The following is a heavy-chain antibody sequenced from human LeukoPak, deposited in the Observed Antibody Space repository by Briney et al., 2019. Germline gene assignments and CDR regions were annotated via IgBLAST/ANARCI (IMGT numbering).Heavy chain of an antibody. Sequence: SQTLSLTCVISVDSVSSNIPAGNWIRQSPSRVLEWLGRTWYRAKWYNDYALSVKSRITINPDTPENQFSLHLYSVQPEDTALYYCVRADSSGQSSWFATWGQGTLVTVSS. J-gene: IGHJ5*02. CDR1: VDSVSSNIPA. D-gene: IGHD6-25*01. V-gene: IGHV6-1*01. CDR2: TWYRAKWYN. CDR3: VRADSSGQSSWFAT.